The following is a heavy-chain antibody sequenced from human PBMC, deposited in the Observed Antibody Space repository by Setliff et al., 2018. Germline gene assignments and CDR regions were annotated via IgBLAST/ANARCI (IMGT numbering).Heavy chain of an antibody. CDR2: INAGNGNT. Sequence: ASVKVSCKTSGYTFAKYAIHWVRQAPGQRLEWMGCINAGNGNTQYSQNFQARVTITRDNHKNTLHLQMNSLRVEDTAIYYCAKSPHDFWSGRVFFDYWGQGMLVTVSS. D-gene: IGHD3-3*01. CDR3: AKSPHDFWSGRVFFDY. CDR1: GYTFAKYA. J-gene: IGHJ4*01. V-gene: IGHV1-3*01.